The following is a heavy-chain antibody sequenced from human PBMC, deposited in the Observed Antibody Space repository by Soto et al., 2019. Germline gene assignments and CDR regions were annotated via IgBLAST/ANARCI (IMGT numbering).Heavy chain of an antibody. Sequence: SETLSLTCTVSGGSISTGTYYWSWIRQHPGKGLEWIGYIYNSGNIYYNPSLKSRLTISVDTSKDQFSLKLSSVTAADTAVYYCARELRRREFSYGTYGMTSGAKGPRSRLL. CDR2: IYNSGNI. V-gene: IGHV4-31*03. CDR1: GGSISTGTYY. J-gene: IGHJ6*02. D-gene: IGHD5-18*01. CDR3: ARELRRREFSYGTYGMTS.